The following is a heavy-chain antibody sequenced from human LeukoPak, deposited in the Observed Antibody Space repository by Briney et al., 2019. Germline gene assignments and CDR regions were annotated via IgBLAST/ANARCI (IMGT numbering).Heavy chain of an antibody. D-gene: IGHD1-1*01. J-gene: IGHJ6*03. CDR1: GLTFRSYW. Sequence: GGSLRLSCVVSGLTFRSYWMTWVRQAPGKGPEWVANIKYDGSEKYYVDSVKGRFTISRDNAKNSLFLEMNSLRADDTAVYYCAKIEGSSWNLRDYYYYMDVWGKGTPVTVSS. V-gene: IGHV3-7*01. CDR2: IKYDGSEK. CDR3: AKIEGSSWNLRDYYYYMDV.